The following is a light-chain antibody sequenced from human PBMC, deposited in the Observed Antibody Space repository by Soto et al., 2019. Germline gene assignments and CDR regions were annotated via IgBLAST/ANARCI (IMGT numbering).Light chain of an antibody. CDR3: QVRDVWPT. Sequence: IVLTQSPATLSLSPGERAALSCRASQSVSTSLAWYQHKPGQAPRLIIYDASKRAPGIPARFSGRGSGTDFTLTISSLEPEDFAVYYCQVRDVWPTLGQGTKVDIK. V-gene: IGKV3-11*01. J-gene: IGKJ1*01. CDR2: DAS. CDR1: QSVSTS.